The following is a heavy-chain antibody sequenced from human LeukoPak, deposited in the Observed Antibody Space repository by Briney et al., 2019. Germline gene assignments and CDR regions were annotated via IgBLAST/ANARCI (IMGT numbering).Heavy chain of an antibody. Sequence: GGSLRLSCAASGFTFSSYAMSWVRQAPGKGLEWVSGISGSGGSTYYADSVKGRFTISRDNSKNTLYLQMNSLRAEDTAVYYCALKDFWSGPRPYYYYMDVWGKGTTVTVSS. CDR3: ALKDFWSGPRPYYYYMDV. CDR2: ISGSGGST. J-gene: IGHJ6*03. CDR1: GFTFSSYA. D-gene: IGHD3-3*01. V-gene: IGHV3-23*01.